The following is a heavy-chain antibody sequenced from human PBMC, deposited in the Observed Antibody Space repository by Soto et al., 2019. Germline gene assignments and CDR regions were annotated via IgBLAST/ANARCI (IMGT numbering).Heavy chain of an antibody. CDR2: IYYSGST. J-gene: IGHJ5*02. CDR1: GGSINSSSYF. V-gene: IGHV4-39*01. D-gene: IGHD6-19*01. Sequence: SETLSLTCSVSGGSINSSSYFWGWVRQPPGKGLEWIGSIYYSGSTYYNPSLRSRVTISVDTSKNQFSLKLSSVTAADTAVFYCARHYSSGSRNWFDPWGQGALVTVS. CDR3: ARHYSSGSRNWFDP.